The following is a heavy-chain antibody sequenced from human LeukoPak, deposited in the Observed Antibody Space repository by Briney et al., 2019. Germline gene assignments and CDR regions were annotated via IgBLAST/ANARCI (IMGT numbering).Heavy chain of an antibody. V-gene: IGHV3-30*18. CDR3: AKGVGYCSGGSCSNWFDP. J-gene: IGHJ5*02. CDR1: GFTFSSYG. CDR2: ISYDGSNK. D-gene: IGHD2-15*01. Sequence: GRSLRLSCAASGFTFSSYGMHWVRQAPDKGLEWVAVISYDGSNKYYADSVKGRFTISRDNSKNTLYLQMNSLRAEDTAVYYCAKGVGYCSGGSCSNWFDPWGQGTLVTVSS.